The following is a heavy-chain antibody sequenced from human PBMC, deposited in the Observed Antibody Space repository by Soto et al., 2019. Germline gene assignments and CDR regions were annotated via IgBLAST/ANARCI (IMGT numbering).Heavy chain of an antibody. J-gene: IGHJ3*02. D-gene: IGHD4-17*01. Sequence: QVQLVQSGAEVKKPGSSVKVSCKASGGTFSSYAISWVRQAPGQGLEWVGGIIPIFGTANYAQKFQGRVTITADDSTSTAYMELSSLRSEDTAVYYCARQTTVVTHEAFDIWGQGTMVTVSS. CDR3: ARQTTVVTHEAFDI. CDR1: GGTFSSYA. V-gene: IGHV1-69*01. CDR2: IIPIFGTA.